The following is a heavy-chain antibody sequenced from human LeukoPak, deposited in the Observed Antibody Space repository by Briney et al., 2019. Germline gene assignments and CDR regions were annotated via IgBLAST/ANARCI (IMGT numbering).Heavy chain of an antibody. J-gene: IGHJ4*02. Sequence: GASVKVSCKVSGYTLTELSMHWVRQAPGKGLEWMGGFDPEDGETIYAQKFQGRVTMTEDTSTDTAYIELSSLRSEDTAVYYCATGTWSGQWLVHYFDYWGQGTLVTVSS. V-gene: IGHV1-24*01. CDR3: ATGTWSGQWLVHYFDY. CDR2: FDPEDGET. CDR1: GYTLTELS. D-gene: IGHD6-19*01.